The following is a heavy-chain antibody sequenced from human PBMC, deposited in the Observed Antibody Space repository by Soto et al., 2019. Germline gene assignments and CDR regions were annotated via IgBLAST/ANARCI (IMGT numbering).Heavy chain of an antibody. D-gene: IGHD4-17*01. J-gene: IGHJ4*02. Sequence: GASVKVSCKASGYTFTSYYMHWVRQAPGQGLELMGIINPSGGSTSYAQKFQGRVTMTRDTFTSTVYMELSSLRSEDTAVYYCARGLMTTVTEYYFDYWGQGTLVTVSS. CDR1: GYTFTSYY. V-gene: IGHV1-46*03. CDR2: INPSGGST. CDR3: ARGLMTTVTEYYFDY.